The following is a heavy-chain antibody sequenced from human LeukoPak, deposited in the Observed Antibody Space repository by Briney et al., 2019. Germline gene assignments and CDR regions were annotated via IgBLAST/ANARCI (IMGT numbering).Heavy chain of an antibody. CDR3: AREGGSGGSWGLNYFDY. V-gene: IGHV4-59*01. J-gene: IGHJ4*02. CDR2: IYYSGNT. CDR1: GGSISGYY. D-gene: IGHD1-26*01. Sequence: SETLSLTCIVSGGSISGYYWVWIRQPPGKGLEWIGYIYYSGNTNYNPSLKSRVTISVDTSKNQFSLKLSSVTAADTAVYYCAREGGSGGSWGLNYFDYWGQGTLVAVSS.